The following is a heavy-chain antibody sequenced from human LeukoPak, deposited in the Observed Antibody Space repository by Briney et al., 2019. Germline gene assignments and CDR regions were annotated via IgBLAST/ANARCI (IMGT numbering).Heavy chain of an antibody. V-gene: IGHV4-59*11. D-gene: IGHD5-18*01. Sequence: PSETLSLTCTVSGGSISSHYWSWIRQPPGEGLEWIGYIYYSGSTNYNPSLKSRVTISVDTSKNQFSLKLSSVTAADTAVYYCARDRGYSYGSNWFDPWGQGTLVTVSS. J-gene: IGHJ5*02. CDR2: IYYSGST. CDR1: GGSISSHY. CDR3: ARDRGYSYGSNWFDP.